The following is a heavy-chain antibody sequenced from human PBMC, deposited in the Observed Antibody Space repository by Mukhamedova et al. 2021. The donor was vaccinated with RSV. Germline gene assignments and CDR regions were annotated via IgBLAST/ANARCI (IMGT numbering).Heavy chain of an antibody. CDR3: ARNYYDSSGYYYDY. Sequence: TYADSVKGRFTISRDNAKNTLYLQMNSLRAEDTAVYYCARNYYDSSGYYYDYWGQGTLVTVSS. D-gene: IGHD3-22*01. V-gene: IGHV3-74*01. J-gene: IGHJ4*02.